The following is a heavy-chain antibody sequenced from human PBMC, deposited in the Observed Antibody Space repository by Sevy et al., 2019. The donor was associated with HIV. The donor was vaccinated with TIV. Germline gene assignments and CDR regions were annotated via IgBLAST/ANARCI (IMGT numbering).Heavy chain of an antibody. J-gene: IGHJ6*02. CDR2: IFYSRST. V-gene: IGHV4-59*01. CDR1: GDSISGYY. Sequence: TLSLTCTVSGDSISGYYWNWIRQPPGKGLEWIGYIFYSRSTNYSPSLKSRVTISKDTSKNQFSLKLSSVTAADTALYYCARGAPNYYYAMDVWGQGTTVTVSS. CDR3: ARGAPNYYYAMDV.